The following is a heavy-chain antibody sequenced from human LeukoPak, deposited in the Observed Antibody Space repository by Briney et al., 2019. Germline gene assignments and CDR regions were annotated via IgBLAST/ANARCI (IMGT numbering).Heavy chain of an antibody. V-gene: IGHV3-7*01. D-gene: IGHD6-6*01. Sequence: PGGSLRLSCAASGFTFSRYWMSWVRQAPGKGPEWVANIKQDGSEKDYVDSVKGRFTISRDNAKNSLYLQMNSLTAEDTAVYYCARESFAARWDWGQGTLVTVSS. CDR3: ARESFAARWD. J-gene: IGHJ4*02. CDR1: GFTFSRYW. CDR2: IKQDGSEK.